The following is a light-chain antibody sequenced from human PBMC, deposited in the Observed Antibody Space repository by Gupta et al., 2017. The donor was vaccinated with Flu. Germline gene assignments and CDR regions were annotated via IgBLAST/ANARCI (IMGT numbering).Light chain of an antibody. Sequence: TITSTGGSRDVAVESGDYPYRQQPSHAPALMIYNDGTRPSGVCKRFSGSSSGNTGTVTITRLQAEDEADYYCYSYTSSSGNVVFGGGTKLTVL. CDR3: YSYTSSSGNVV. CDR1: SRDVAVESG. J-gene: IGLJ2*01. CDR2: NDG. V-gene: IGLV2-14*04.